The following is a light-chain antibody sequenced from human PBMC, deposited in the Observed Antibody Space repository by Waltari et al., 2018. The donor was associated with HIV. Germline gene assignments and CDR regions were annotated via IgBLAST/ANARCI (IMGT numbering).Light chain of an antibody. CDR1: NSDVGSYNR. CDR3: SSYASSSTLWM. V-gene: IGLV2-18*02. Sequence: QSALTQPPSVSGSPGQSVTISCTGTNSDVGSYNRVSWYQLPPGTAPKLMIYEVNNRPSGAHDRFSGSKSSNTASLTISGLQAEDEADYYCSSYASSSTLWMFGGGTKLTVL. J-gene: IGLJ3*02. CDR2: EVN.